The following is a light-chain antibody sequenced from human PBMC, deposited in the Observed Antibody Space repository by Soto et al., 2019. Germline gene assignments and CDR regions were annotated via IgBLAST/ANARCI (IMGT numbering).Light chain of an antibody. CDR3: QQSYSTLG. CDR1: QGISSY. V-gene: IGKV1-39*01. CDR2: AAS. Sequence: IWMTQSPSLLSASTGDRVTIGCRMSQGISSYLNWYQQKPGKAPKLLIYAASSLQSGVPSRFSGSGSGTDFPLTISRLQPEDFATYYCQQSYSTLGFGQGTRLEIK. J-gene: IGKJ5*01.